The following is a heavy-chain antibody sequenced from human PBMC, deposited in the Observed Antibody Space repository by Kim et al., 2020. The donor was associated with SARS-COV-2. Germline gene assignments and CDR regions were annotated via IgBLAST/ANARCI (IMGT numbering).Heavy chain of an antibody. CDR2: INHSGGT. D-gene: IGHD3-3*01. V-gene: IGHV4-34*01. Sequence: SETLSLTCAVFGGSFSGFHWTWIRQPPGKRLEWIGEINHSGGTNYNPSLKSRLTISLDTPKNQFSLKLRSVTAADTAAYYCWGGRAGVVPSSILGLGPFYDYYAMDVWGQESSDTVSS. CDR3: WGGRAGVVPSSILGLGPFYDYYAMDV. CDR1: GGSFSGFH. J-gene: IGHJ6*02.